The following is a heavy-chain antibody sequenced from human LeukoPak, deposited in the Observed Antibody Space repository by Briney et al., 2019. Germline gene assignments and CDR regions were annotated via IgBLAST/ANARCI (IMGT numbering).Heavy chain of an antibody. D-gene: IGHD2-2*01. J-gene: IGHJ4*02. CDR2: IKYDGSEK. V-gene: IGHV3-7*05. CDR1: GFTFSGYW. CDR3: ASQTSAKGFDY. Sequence: GGSLRLSCAASGFTFSGYWMSWVRQAPRKGLEWVATIKYDGSEKQHVDSVKGRFTISRDNAKNSLYVQMNSLRAEDTAVYYCASQTSAKGFDYWGQGTLVTVSS.